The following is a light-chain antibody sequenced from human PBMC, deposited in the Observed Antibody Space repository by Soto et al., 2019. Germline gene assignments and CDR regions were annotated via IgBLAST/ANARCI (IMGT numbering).Light chain of an antibody. CDR1: GSNIGAGYD. CDR3: QSYDSTLDARYV. CDR2: GDS. J-gene: IGLJ1*01. Sequence: QSALTQPPSGFGAPGQSVTISCTGSGSNIGAGYDVHWYQHRPGTAPKLLVFGDSHRPSGVPDRFSGSKSGTSASLAITGLQAEDEGDYYCQSYDSTLDARYVFGTGTKVTVL. V-gene: IGLV1-40*01.